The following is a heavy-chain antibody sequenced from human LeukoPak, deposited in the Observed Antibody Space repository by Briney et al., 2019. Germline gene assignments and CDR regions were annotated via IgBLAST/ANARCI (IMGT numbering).Heavy chain of an antibody. CDR1: GLTFSSNG. Sequence: GRCLRLSCAASGLTFSSNGMHWVRQAPGKGLEWVAVISYDGNDKDHADSVKGRFTISRDNSKNTLYLQMNSLRAEDTAVYYCAKAVGGYCSNPRCYGYGMDGWGQGTTVTVSS. CDR2: ISYDGNDK. CDR3: AKAVGGYCSNPRCYGYGMDG. D-gene: IGHD2-2*01. J-gene: IGHJ6*02. V-gene: IGHV3-30*18.